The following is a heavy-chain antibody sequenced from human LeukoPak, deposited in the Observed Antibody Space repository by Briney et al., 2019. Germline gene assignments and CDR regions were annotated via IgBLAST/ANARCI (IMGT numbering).Heavy chain of an antibody. CDR3: AKDYYDSSGYHPYYFDY. CDR2: ITDTGATI. Sequence: QPGGSLRLSCVASGFTFSAYGMNWVRQAPGRGLEWVSYITDTGATIYYVDSAKGRFTISRDNARNSLYLQMNSLRAEDTAVYYCAKDYYDSSGYHPYYFDYWGQGTLVTVSS. D-gene: IGHD3-22*01. J-gene: IGHJ4*02. CDR1: GFTFSAYG. V-gene: IGHV3-48*04.